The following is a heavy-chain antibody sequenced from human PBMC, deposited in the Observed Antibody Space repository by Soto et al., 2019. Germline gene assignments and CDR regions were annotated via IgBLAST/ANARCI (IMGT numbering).Heavy chain of an antibody. CDR1: GFSFSSYG. D-gene: IGHD3-9*01. V-gene: IGHV3-30*03. J-gene: IGHJ4*02. Sequence: QVQLVESGGDVVQPGASLRLSCVASGFSFSSYGMHWVRQAPGKGLEWVATISHDGRDKYYGDSVKGRFTISRDNSKNTLFLQMNSLRAEDTSLYYCAAGYYFGDYWGQGTLVTVSS. CDR3: AAGYYFGDY. CDR2: ISHDGRDK.